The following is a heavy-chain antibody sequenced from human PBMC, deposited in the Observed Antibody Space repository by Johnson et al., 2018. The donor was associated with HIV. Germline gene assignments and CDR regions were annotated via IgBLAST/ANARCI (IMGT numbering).Heavy chain of an antibody. CDR2: ITGSGVST. CDR3: AKVTSFYGRGALAV. CDR1: GFTFSSSA. D-gene: IGHD2/OR15-2a*01. Sequence: VQLVESGGGLVQPGGSLRLSCVASGFTFSSSAMTWVGRGPGKGLQWVSLITGSGVSTHYVDSVKGRFSVSRDNPRNTLDLQMNSLRAEDTAVYSCAKVTSFYGRGALAVWGQGTVVIVSS. V-gene: IGHV3-23*04. J-gene: IGHJ3*01.